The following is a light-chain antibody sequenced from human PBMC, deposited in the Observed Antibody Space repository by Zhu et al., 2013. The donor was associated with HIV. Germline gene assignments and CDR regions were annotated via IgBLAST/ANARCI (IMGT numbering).Light chain of an antibody. CDR1: QDIRNY. CDR3: QQYDKFLS. V-gene: IGKV1-33*01. Sequence: DIQMTQSPSTLSVSIGDRVTITCQASQDIRNYLNWYQQKPGKAPKLLIYDASNLETGVPSRFSGSGSGTDFTFTISSLQPEDVATYYCQQYDKFLSFGGGTKVEIK. J-gene: IGKJ4*01. CDR2: DAS.